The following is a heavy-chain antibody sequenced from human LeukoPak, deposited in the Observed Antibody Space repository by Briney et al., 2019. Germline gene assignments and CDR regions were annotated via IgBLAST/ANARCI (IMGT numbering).Heavy chain of an antibody. CDR1: GGSISSYY. CDR3: ARDGGDSSSSWNWFDP. Sequence: PSETLSLTCTVSGGSISSYYWSWIRQPAGKGLEWIGRIYTSGSTNYNPSLKSRVTMSVDTSKNQFSLKLSSVTAADTAVYYCARDGGDSSSSWNWFDPWGQGTLVTVSS. V-gene: IGHV4-4*07. J-gene: IGHJ5*02. D-gene: IGHD6-6*01. CDR2: IYTSGST.